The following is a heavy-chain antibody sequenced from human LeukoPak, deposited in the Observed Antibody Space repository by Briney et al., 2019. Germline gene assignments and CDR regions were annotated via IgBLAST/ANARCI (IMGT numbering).Heavy chain of an antibody. V-gene: IGHV3-11*01. CDR1: GFTFSDYY. Sequence: KPGGSLRLSCAASGFTFSDYYMSWVRQAPGKGLEWVSYISGSGSMLHYADSVKGRSTISRDNAKNSLYLQMSTLRAEDTAVYYRAKEYYGSGRSSYWYFDLWGRGTLVTVSS. D-gene: IGHD3-10*01. CDR2: ISGSGSML. J-gene: IGHJ2*01. CDR3: AKEYYGSGRSSYWYFDL.